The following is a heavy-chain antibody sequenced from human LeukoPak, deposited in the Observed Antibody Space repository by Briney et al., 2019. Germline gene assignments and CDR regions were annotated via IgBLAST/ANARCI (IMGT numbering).Heavy chain of an antibody. J-gene: IGHJ4*02. V-gene: IGHV3-23*01. CDR1: GFTFMNYA. Sequence: PGGSLRLSCAASGFTFMNYAMTWVRQAPGKGLEWVSGISGTGGSTYYADSVRGRFTISRDNSKNTLYLQMNSLRPEDTAVYYCAREPHNYYDSSGYYNYFDYWGQGTLVTVSS. CDR3: AREPHNYYDSSGYYNYFDY. CDR2: ISGTGGST. D-gene: IGHD3-22*01.